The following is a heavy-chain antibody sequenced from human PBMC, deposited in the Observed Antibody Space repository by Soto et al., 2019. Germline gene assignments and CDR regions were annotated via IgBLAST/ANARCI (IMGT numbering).Heavy chain of an antibody. CDR3: ARDRLLSDGYNFYYYGMDV. J-gene: IGHJ6*02. Sequence: QVQLVQSGAEVKKPGSSVKVSCKASGGTFSSYAISWVRQAPGQGLEWMGGIIPIFGTANYAQKFQGRVTITADESTSTAYMELSSLRSEDTAVYYCARDRLLSDGYNFYYYGMDVWGQGTTVTVSS. CDR2: IIPIFGTA. V-gene: IGHV1-69*01. CDR1: GGTFSSYA. D-gene: IGHD5-12*01.